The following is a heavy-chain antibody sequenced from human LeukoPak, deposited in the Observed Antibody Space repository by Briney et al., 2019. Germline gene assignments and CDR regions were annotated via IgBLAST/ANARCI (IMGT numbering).Heavy chain of an antibody. CDR3: AREGHIVVVPAAIHYYYGMDV. J-gene: IGHJ6*02. CDR1: GYTFTSYD. Sequence: GASVKVSCKASGYTFTSYDINWVRQTTGQGLEWMGWMNPNSGNTGYAQKFQGRVTMTRDTSTSTVYMELSSLRSEDTAVYYCAREGHIVVVPAAIHYYYGMDVWGQGTTVTVSS. CDR2: MNPNSGNT. D-gene: IGHD2-2*02. V-gene: IGHV1-8*01.